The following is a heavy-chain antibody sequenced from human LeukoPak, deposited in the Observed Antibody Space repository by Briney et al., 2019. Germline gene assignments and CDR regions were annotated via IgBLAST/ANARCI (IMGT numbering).Heavy chain of an antibody. CDR1: GYTFTSYG. CDR3: ARDRGIVGATNWFDP. CDR2: ISAYTGNT. J-gene: IGHJ5*02. Sequence: ASVKVSCKASGYTFTSYGISWVRQAPGQGLEWMGWISAYTGNTNYAQKLQGRVTVTTDTSTSTAYMELRSLRSDDTAVYYCARDRGIVGATNWFDPWGQGTLVTVSS. D-gene: IGHD1-26*01. V-gene: IGHV1-18*01.